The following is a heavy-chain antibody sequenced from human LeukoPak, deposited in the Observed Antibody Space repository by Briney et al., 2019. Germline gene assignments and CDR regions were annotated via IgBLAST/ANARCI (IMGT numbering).Heavy chain of an antibody. CDR3: ARDRGLGYCSGGSCYAPDY. V-gene: IGHV1-69*13. J-gene: IGHJ4*02. CDR2: IIPIFGTA. CDR1: GGTFSSYA. Sequence: GASVKVSCKASGGTFSSYAISWVRQAPGQGLEWMGGIIPIFGTANYAQKFQGRVTITADESTSTAYMELSSLRSEDTAVYYCARDRGLGYCSGGSCYAPDYWGQGTLVTVSS. D-gene: IGHD2-15*01.